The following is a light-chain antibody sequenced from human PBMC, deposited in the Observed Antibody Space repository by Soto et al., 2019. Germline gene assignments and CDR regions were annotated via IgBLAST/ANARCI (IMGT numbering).Light chain of an antibody. CDR3: CSYAGSSTGV. J-gene: IGLJ1*01. CDR1: SSDVGSYNL. CDR2: EVS. V-gene: IGLV2-23*02. Sequence: QSALTQPASVSGSPGQSITVSCTGTSSDVGSYNLVSWYQQHPGKAPKLMIYEVSKRPSGVSNRFSGSKSGNTASLTISGLQAEDEADYYCCSYAGSSTGVFATGTKVTVL.